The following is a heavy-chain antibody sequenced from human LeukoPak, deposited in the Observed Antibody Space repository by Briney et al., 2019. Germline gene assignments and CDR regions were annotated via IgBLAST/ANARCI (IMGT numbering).Heavy chain of an antibody. CDR1: GFTFTNAW. CDR2: IKSKTDGGTT. V-gene: IGHV3-15*01. D-gene: IGHD2-21*02. CDR3: TTELYCGGDCYPGA. J-gene: IGHJ5*02. Sequence: PGGSLRLSCSASGFTFTNAWMSWVRQAPGKGLEWVGRIKSKTDGGTTDYAAPVKGRFSISRDDSKNTLYLQMNSLKSDDTAVYYCTTELYCGGDCYPGAWGQGTLVTVSS.